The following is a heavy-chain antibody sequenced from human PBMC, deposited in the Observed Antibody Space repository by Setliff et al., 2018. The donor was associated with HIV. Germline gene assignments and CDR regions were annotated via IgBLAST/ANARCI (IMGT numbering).Heavy chain of an antibody. CDR1: SSTLRDHY. V-gene: IGHV3-11*01. D-gene: IGHD3-3*01. Sequence: KPGGSLRLSFTASSSTLRDHYITWIRQAPGKGLEWASYINVDGSATFYADSVKGRFTISRDNTKNSVDLQMNSLRADDTAVYYCARAVVLTIGCLDSWGQGKVVTVSS. CDR3: ARAVVLTIGCLDS. J-gene: IGHJ4*02. CDR2: INVDGSAT.